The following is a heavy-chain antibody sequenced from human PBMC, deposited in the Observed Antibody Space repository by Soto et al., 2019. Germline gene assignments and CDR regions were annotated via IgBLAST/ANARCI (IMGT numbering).Heavy chain of an antibody. CDR2: IIPIFGTA. Sequence: GASVKVSCKASGGTFSSYAISWVRQAPGQGLEWMGGIIPIFGTANYAQKFQGRVTITADESTSTAYMELSSLRSEDTAVYYCARDRQNLEHYYGSGSYSVDPWGQGTLVTVSS. D-gene: IGHD3-10*01. CDR1: GGTFSSYA. V-gene: IGHV1-69*13. J-gene: IGHJ5*02. CDR3: ARDRQNLEHYYGSGSYSVDP.